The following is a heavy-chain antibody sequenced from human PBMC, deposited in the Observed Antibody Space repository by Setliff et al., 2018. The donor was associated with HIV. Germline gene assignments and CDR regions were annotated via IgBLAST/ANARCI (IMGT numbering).Heavy chain of an antibody. J-gene: IGHJ4*02. CDR3: AATYCRGGGRDCPQMYDY. V-gene: IGHV4-59*11. CDR1: GGSITSHY. CDR2: IYYTGHT. D-gene: IGHD2-15*01. Sequence: SETLSLTCIVSGGSITSHYWGWIRQPPGKGLEWIGFIYYTGHTNHNPFLKSRVTISVDTSKKQFSLKLNSVTAADSAIYYCAATYCRGGGRDCPQMYDYWGQGSLVTVSS.